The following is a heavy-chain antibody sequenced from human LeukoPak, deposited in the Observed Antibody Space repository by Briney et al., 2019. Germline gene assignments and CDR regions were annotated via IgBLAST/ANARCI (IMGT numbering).Heavy chain of an antibody. D-gene: IGHD3/OR15-3a*01. CDR1: GDSVSSNGVA. J-gene: IGHJ4*02. V-gene: IGHV6-1*01. Sequence: SQTLSLTCALSGDSVSSNGVAWNWIRQSPSRGLEWLGRTSYKSKWYNNYAVSVKSRITINADTSKNQFSLQLNSVTPEDTAVYYCARWLHGLAHLDYWGQGTLVTVSS. CDR3: ARWLHGLAHLDY. CDR2: TSYKSKWYN.